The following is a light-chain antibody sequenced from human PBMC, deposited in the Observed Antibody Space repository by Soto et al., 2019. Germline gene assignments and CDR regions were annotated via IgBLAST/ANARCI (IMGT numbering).Light chain of an antibody. V-gene: IGKV3-20*01. J-gene: IGKJ1*01. CDR2: DAS. CDR1: QSVSSSY. Sequence: ETVLTQSPGTLSLSPGERATLSCRASQSVSSSYLAWYQQKPGQPPRLLIYDASSRATGIPDRFSGSGSGTDFTLTICRLEPDAFAVYDYQHYVRSPPSRTFGQGTNVEIK. CDR3: QHYVRSPPSRT.